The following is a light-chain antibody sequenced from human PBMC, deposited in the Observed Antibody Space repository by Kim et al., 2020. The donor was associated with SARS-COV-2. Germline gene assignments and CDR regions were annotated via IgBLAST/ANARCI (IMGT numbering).Light chain of an antibody. CDR3: QSHNSSSQGV. Sequence: ISCARSSGNIAYTRGQWYQHHPGSVATSLVFEDIQGAPGVPGRFSTSIDTSTDSASLTISRRKTEDEAYYYCQSHNSSSQGVFGGGTQLTVL. CDR1: SGNIAYTR. J-gene: IGLJ2*01. V-gene: IGLV6-57*03. CDR2: EDI.